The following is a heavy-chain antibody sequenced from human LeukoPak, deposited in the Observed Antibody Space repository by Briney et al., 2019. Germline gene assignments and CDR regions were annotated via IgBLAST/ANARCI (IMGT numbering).Heavy chain of an antibody. CDR2: IYYSGST. V-gene: IGHV4-31*03. CDR1: GASISSGGYY. D-gene: IGHD2-15*01. CDR3: ARGRCGGGGSCYYYYYYMDV. Sequence: SETLSLTCTVSGASISSGGYYWSWIRQHPGKGLEWIGYIYYSGSTYYNPSLKSRVTISVDTSKNQFSLKLSSVTAADTAVYYCARGRCGGGGSCYYYYYYMDVWGKGTTVTVSS. J-gene: IGHJ6*03.